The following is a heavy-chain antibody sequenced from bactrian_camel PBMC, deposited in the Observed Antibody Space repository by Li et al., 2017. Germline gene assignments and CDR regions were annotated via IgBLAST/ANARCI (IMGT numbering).Heavy chain of an antibody. Sequence: HVQLVESGGGSEQEGGSLRLSCAATGAIRSTFFCMGWFRQVSGKEREGVASIDSDGETTYADSVKGRFIISQDNAKNTVYLQMNSLKPEDTAMYYCAARGPYCYTKLSVRDFTYWGQGTQVTVS. CDR3: AARGPYCYTKLSVRDFTY. J-gene: IGHJ6*01. CDR2: IDSDGET. V-gene: IGHV3S53*01. CDR1: GAIRSTFF. D-gene: IGHD2*01.